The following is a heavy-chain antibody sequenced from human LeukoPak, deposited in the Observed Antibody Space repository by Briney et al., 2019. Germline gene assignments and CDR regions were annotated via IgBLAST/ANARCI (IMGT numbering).Heavy chain of an antibody. J-gene: IGHJ4*02. CDR1: GGSINSHY. D-gene: IGHD6-13*01. Sequence: PSETLSLTCTVSGGSINSHYWSWIRQPPGKGLEWIGYVFNGGSTNYNPSLKSRVTMSVDTSRDQFSLRLTSVTAADTAIYYCATRPAGSTWYGVFDYSSQGTLVTVSS. V-gene: IGHV4-59*11. CDR2: VFNGGST. CDR3: ATRPAGSTWYGVFDY.